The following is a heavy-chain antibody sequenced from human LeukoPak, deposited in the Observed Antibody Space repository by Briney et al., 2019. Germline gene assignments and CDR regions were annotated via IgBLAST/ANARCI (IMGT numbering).Heavy chain of an antibody. V-gene: IGHV3-33*06. CDR2: TWYDGNKK. Sequence: PRGSLRLSCAASGFTFSSYGMHWVRQAPGKGLEWVAVTWYDGNKKYYADSVKGRFTISRDNSKNTLYLQMNSLRAEDTAVYYCAKGPITMIVVVIPYYFDYWGQGTLVTVSS. J-gene: IGHJ4*02. CDR3: AKGPITMIVVVIPYYFDY. D-gene: IGHD3-22*01. CDR1: GFTFSSYG.